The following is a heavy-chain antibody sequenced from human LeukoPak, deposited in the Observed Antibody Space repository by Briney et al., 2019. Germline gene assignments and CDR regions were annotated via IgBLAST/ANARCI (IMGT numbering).Heavy chain of an antibody. V-gene: IGHV1-2*02. CDR3: ATPLNSYGPSPTHYYMDV. CDR2: INPNSGGT. D-gene: IGHD5-18*01. J-gene: IGHJ6*03. Sequence: ASVKVSCKASGYTFTGHYMHWVRQAPGQGLEWMGWINPNSGGTNYAQKFQGRVTMTRDTSISTAYMELSRLRSDDTAVYYCATPLNSYGPSPTHYYMDVWGKGTTVTVSS. CDR1: GYTFTGHY.